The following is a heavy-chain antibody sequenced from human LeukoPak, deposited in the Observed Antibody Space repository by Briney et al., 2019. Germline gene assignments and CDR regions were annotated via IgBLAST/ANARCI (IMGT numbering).Heavy chain of an antibody. Sequence: GGSLRLSCAASGFTFDDCAMHWVRQAPGKGLEWVSGISWNSGSIGYADSVKGRFSISRDNAKNSLSLQMNSLRAEDMALYYCAKGNSGNYGGNSVFDYWGQGTLVTVSS. CDR1: GFTFDDCA. CDR2: ISWNSGSI. CDR3: AKGNSGNYGGNSVFDY. J-gene: IGHJ4*02. V-gene: IGHV3-9*03. D-gene: IGHD4-23*01.